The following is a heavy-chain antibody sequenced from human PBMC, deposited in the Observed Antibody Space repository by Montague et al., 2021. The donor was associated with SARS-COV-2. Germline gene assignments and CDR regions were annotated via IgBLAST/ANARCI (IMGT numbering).Heavy chain of an antibody. J-gene: IGHJ4*02. CDR2: IYYSGTT. Sequence: SETLSLTCTVSGGSISSSSYYWGWIRQPPGKGLEWIGSIYYSGTTYYXPSLQSRVTISVDTSKKQFSLKLSSVTAADTAVYYCARSRYTSGWFQQFDYWGQGTLVTVSS. CDR3: ARSRYTSGWFQQFDY. CDR1: GGSISSSSYY. V-gene: IGHV4-39*01. D-gene: IGHD6-19*01.